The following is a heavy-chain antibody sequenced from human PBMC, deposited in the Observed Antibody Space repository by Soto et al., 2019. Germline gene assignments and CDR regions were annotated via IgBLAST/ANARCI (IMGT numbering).Heavy chain of an antibody. CDR3: AREEYRQLDH. Sequence: QVQLVQSGAEVKKPGASVKVSCKASGYTCTNYGIRWLRQAPGQGLEWMGWISTNSGHTDYAQNRRGRVTMTTDTSTTTAYMELRSLRSDDTAVYYCAREEYRQLDHWGQGTLVTVSS. J-gene: IGHJ5*02. V-gene: IGHV1-18*04. D-gene: IGHD3-16*02. CDR2: ISTNSGHT. CDR1: GYTCTNYG.